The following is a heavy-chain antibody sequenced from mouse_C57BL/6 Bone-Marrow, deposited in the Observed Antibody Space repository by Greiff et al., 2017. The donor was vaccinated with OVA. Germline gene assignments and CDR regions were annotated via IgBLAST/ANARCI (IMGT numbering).Heavy chain of an antibody. CDR2: IDPNSGGT. D-gene: IGHD2-4*01. CDR1: GYTFTSYW. V-gene: IGHV1-72*01. CDR3: ARETMGLRGYFDV. J-gene: IGHJ1*03. Sequence: VQLQQPGAELVKPGASVKLSCKASGYTFTSYWLHWVKQRPGRGLEWIGRIDPNSGGTKYNEKFKSKATLTVDKPSSTAYMQLSSLTSEDSAVYYCARETMGLRGYFDVWGTGTTGTVSS.